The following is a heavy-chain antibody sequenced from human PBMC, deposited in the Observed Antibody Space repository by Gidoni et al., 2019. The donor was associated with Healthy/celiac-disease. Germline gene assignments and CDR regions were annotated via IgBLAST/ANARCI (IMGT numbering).Heavy chain of an antibody. CDR2: ISGSGGST. V-gene: IGHV3-23*01. Sequence: EVQLLESGGGLVQPGGSLRLSCAASGFTFSSYAMSCVRQAPGKGLEWVSAISGSGGSTYYADSVKGRFTISRDNSKNTRYLQRNSLRAEDTAVYYCAKDRLWFGESYYFDYWGQGTRVTVSS. D-gene: IGHD3-10*01. J-gene: IGHJ4*02. CDR1: GFTFSSYA. CDR3: AKDRLWFGESYYFDY.